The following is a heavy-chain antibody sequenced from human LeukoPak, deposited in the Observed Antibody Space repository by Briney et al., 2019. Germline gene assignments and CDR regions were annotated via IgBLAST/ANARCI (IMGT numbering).Heavy chain of an antibody. CDR1: GFTFSSYA. Sequence: PGGSLRLSCAASGFTFSSYAMSWVRQAPGKGLEWVSVIYSGGSTYYADSVKGRFTISRDNSKNTLYLQMNSLRAEDTAVYYCARDRGGWFDPWGQGTLVTVSS. J-gene: IGHJ5*02. D-gene: IGHD3-16*01. V-gene: IGHV3-66*01. CDR2: IYSGGST. CDR3: ARDRGGWFDP.